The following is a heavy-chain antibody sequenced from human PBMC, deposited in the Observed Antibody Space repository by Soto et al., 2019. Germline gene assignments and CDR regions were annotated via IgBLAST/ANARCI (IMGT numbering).Heavy chain of an antibody. J-gene: IGHJ6*03. CDR1: GYTFTSYG. D-gene: IGHD3-3*01. CDR2: ISAYNGNT. Sequence: GASGKVSCKASGYTFTSYGISWVRQAPGQGLEWMGWISAYNGNTNYAQKLQGRVTMTTDTSTSTAYMELRSLRSDDTAVYYCARWGYYDFWSGYAGYYYYYMDVWGKGTTVTVSS. V-gene: IGHV1-18*01. CDR3: ARWGYYDFWSGYAGYYYYYMDV.